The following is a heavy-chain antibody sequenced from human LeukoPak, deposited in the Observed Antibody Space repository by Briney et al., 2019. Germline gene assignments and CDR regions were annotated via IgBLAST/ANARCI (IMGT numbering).Heavy chain of an antibody. V-gene: IGHV3-30*03. CDR3: ARELGIVGDRAFDI. D-gene: IGHD2/OR15-2a*01. CDR1: GFTFRSYG. CDR2: ISYDGSNI. J-gene: IGHJ3*02. Sequence: PGGSLRLSCAASGFTFRSYGMHWVRQAPGKGLEWVAVISYDGSNIYYAESVKGRFTISRDNSKNTLYLQMNSLRAEDTAVYYCARELGIVGDRAFDIWGQGTMVTVSS.